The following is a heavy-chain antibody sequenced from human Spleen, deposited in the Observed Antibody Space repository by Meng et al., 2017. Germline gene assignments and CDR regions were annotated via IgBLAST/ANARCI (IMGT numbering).Heavy chain of an antibody. J-gene: IGHJ4*02. CDR3: AWDDRAKFDY. Sequence: GGSLRLSCAASGFTFSSYEMNWVRQAPGKGLEWVGRIRSKADGETSDYSTPVNGRFAISRDDSKNTLYLEMNSLKVEDTAVYYCAWDDRAKFDYWGQGTLVTVSS. CDR1: GFTFSSYE. D-gene: IGHD5-18*01. V-gene: IGHV3-15*01. CDR2: IRSKADGETS.